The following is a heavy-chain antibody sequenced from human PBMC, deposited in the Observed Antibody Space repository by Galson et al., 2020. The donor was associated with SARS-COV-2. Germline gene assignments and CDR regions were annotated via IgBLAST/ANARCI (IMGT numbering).Heavy chain of an antibody. CDR2: IWYDGSNK. V-gene: IGHV3-33*01. CDR1: GFTFSSYG. J-gene: IGHJ4*02. D-gene: IGHD6-19*01. CDR3: ARSEHSSGYVALDY. Sequence: GESLKISCAASGFTFSSYGMHWVRRAPGKGLEWVAVIWYDGSNKYYADSVKGRFTISRDNSKNTLYLQMNSLRAEDTAVYYCARSEHSSGYVALDYWGQGTLVTVSS.